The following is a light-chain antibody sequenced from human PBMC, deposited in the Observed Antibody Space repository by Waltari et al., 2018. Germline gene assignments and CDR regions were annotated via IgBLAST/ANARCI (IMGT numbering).Light chain of an antibody. J-gene: IGLJ3*02. CDR2: EVR. V-gene: IGLV2-14*03. CDR1: RSDIGGYNY. Sequence: QSALTQPASVSGSPGQSITIPCTGTRSDIGGYNYVSWYQQHPGKPPKVIIYEVRKRPSGVSHRFSGSKSGNTASLTISGLQADDEADYYCGSYTSSSSLDVVFGGGTELTVL. CDR3: GSYTSSSSLDVV.